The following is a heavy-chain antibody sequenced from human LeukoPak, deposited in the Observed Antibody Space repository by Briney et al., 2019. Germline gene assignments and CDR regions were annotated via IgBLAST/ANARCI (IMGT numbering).Heavy chain of an antibody. CDR1: GYTFTSYD. D-gene: IGHD2-2*02. Sequence: ASVKVSCKASGYTFTSYDINWVRQATGQGLEWMGWMNPNSGNTGYAQKFQGRVTMTRNTSISTAYMELSSLRSEDTAVYYCAKGLNQLPYDPNFDYWGQGTLVTVSS. CDR3: AKGLNQLPYDPNFDY. V-gene: IGHV1-8*01. CDR2: MNPNSGNT. J-gene: IGHJ4*02.